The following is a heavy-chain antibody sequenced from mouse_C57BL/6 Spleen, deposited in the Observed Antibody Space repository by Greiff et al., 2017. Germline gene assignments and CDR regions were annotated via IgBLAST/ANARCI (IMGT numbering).Heavy chain of an antibody. CDR1: VYAFSSSW. D-gene: IGHD2-5*01. CDR2: IYPGDGDT. V-gene: IGHV1-82*01. CDR3: ARSGGAIYSNYYFDY. J-gene: IGHJ2*01. Sequence: VQLQPSGPALVKPGASVKISCKASVYAFSSSWMTWVKQRPGKGLAWIGRIYPGDGDTNYNRKFKGKATLTADKSSSTAYMQLSSLTSEDSAVYFCARSGGAIYSNYYFDYWGQGTTLTVSS.